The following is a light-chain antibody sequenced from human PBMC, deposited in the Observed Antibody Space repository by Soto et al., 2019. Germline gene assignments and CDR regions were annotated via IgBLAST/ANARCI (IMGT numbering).Light chain of an antibody. J-gene: IGKJ1*01. V-gene: IGKV1-16*02. Sequence: EILLTQSPSSLSASVGDRVTITCRASQSVNSYLAWFQQKPWQAPKSLIYATYRLQSGIPPKFSGSGSGTNFTRTISSLQPEDFATYYCQQYNNFPRTFGQGTKVEMK. CDR3: QQYNNFPRT. CDR2: ATY. CDR1: QSVNSY.